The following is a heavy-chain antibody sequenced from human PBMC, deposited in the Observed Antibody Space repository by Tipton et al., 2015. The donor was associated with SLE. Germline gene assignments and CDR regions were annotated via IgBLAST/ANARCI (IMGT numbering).Heavy chain of an antibody. CDR3: ARARWYSYFDY. CDR1: GFLFRSYE. V-gene: IGHV3-48*03. Sequence: SLRLSCTASGFLFRSYEMNWVRQTPGKGLEWLSYISSSGSVIYYADSVKGRFTISRDNAENSLYLQMNSLRAEDTALHYCARARWYSYFDYWGQGALVTVSS. J-gene: IGHJ4*02. D-gene: IGHD6-13*01. CDR2: ISSSGSVI.